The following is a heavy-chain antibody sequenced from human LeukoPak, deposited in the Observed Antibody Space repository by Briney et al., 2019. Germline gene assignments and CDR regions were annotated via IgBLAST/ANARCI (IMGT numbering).Heavy chain of an antibody. Sequence: GGSLRLSCVASGFTFSGYAMSWVRQAPGKGLEWVSAISGSGGSTYYADSVKGRFTISRDNSKNTLYLQMNSLRAEDTAVYYCAKVPRTIFGVVPPHYFDYWGQGTLVTVSS. CDR2: ISGSGGST. CDR3: AKVPRTIFGVVPPHYFDY. CDR1: GFTFSGYA. D-gene: IGHD3-3*01. J-gene: IGHJ4*02. V-gene: IGHV3-23*01.